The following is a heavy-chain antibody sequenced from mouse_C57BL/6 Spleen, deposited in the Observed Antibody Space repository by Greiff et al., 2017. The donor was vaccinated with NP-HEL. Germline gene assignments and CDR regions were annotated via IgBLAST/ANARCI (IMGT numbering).Heavy chain of an antibody. D-gene: IGHD4-1*01. V-gene: IGHV2-2*01. Sequence: QVQLQQSGPGLVQPSQSLSITCTVSGFSLTSYGVHWVRQSPGKGLEWLGVIWSGGSTDYNAAFISRLSISKDNSKSQVFFKMNSLQADDTAIYYCAREDWGFAYWGQGTLVTVSA. CDR2: IWSGGST. CDR3: AREDWGFAY. J-gene: IGHJ3*01. CDR1: GFSLTSYG.